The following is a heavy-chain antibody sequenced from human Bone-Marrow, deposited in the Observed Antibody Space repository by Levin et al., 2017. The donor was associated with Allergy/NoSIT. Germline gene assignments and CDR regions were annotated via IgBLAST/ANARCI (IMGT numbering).Heavy chain of an antibody. CDR2: INSDGSST. J-gene: IGHJ4*02. CDR1: GFTFSNYW. V-gene: IGHV3-74*01. Sequence: GEPLKISCAASGFTFSNYWMHWVRQAPRKGLVWVSRINSDGSSTYYADSVKGRFTIARDNSKNTLYLQLSSLRVEDTAVYYCARARAYGDNIFDYWGQGTLVTVSS. D-gene: IGHD4-17*01. CDR3: ARARAYGDNIFDY.